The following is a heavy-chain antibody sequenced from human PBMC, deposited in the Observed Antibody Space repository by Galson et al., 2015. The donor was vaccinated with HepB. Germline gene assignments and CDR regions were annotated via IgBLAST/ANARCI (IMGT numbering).Heavy chain of an antibody. V-gene: IGHV3-23*01. CDR1: GFTFRGYI. Sequence: SLRLSCAASGFTFRGYIMGWVRQAPGKGLEWVSGISESGSYTSYADSVKGRFTISRDNSRNTLYLQMNSLRTEDTAVYYCAKDGEKSGWYWDSWGLGTLLTVSS. D-gene: IGHD6-19*01. J-gene: IGHJ4*02. CDR3: AKDGEKSGWYWDS. CDR2: ISESGSYT.